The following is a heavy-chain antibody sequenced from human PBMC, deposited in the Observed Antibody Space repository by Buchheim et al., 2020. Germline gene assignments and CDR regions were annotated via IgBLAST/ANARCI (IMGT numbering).Heavy chain of an antibody. J-gene: IGHJ6*02. CDR1: GFTFSSYG. CDR2: ISYDGSNK. Sequence: QVQLVESGGGVVQPGRSLRLSCAASGFTFSSYGMHWVRQAPGKGLEWVAVISYDGSNKYYADFVKGRFTISRDNSKNTLYLQMNSLRAEDTAVYYCAKSAMSSGWYIPIEHYYYGMDVWGQGTT. D-gene: IGHD6-19*01. CDR3: AKSAMSSGWYIPIEHYYYGMDV. V-gene: IGHV3-30*18.